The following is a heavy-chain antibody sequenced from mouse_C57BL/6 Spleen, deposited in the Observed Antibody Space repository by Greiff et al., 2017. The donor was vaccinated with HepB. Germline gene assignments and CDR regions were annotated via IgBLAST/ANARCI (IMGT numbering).Heavy chain of an antibody. D-gene: IGHD1-1*01. V-gene: IGHV1-50*01. J-gene: IGHJ2*01. CDR2: IDPSDSYT. Sequence: QVQLQQPGAELVKPGASVKLSCKASGYTFTSYWMQWVKQRPGQGLEWIGEIDPSDSYTNYNQKFKGKATLTVDTSSSTAYMQLSSLTSEDSAVYYWARHYYGSSYEDLFDYWGQGTTLTVSS. CDR1: GYTFTSYW. CDR3: ARHYYGSSYEDLFDY.